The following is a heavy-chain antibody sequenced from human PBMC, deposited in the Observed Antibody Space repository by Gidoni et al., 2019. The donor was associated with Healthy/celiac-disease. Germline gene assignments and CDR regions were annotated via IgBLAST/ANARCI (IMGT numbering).Heavy chain of an antibody. J-gene: IGHJ6*02. CDR3: AKPGYCSGGSCYLEYYYYYYGMDV. CDR2: ISGSGGST. Sequence: EVQLVESGGGLVQPGGSLRLPCAASGFTFSSYAMSWVRQAPGKGLEWVSAISGSGGSTYYADSVKGRLTISRDNSKNTLYLQMNSLRAEDTAVYYCAKPGYCSGGSCYLEYYYYYYGMDVWGQGTTVTVSS. V-gene: IGHV3-23*04. D-gene: IGHD2-15*01. CDR1: GFTFSSYA.